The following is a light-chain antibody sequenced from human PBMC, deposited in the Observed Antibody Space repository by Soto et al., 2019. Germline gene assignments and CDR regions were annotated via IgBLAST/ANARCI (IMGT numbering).Light chain of an antibody. Sequence: DIQMTQSPSSLSASVGDRVTITCRASQSISSYLNWYQQKPGKAPKLLIYAASSLQSGVPSRFSGSGSGTDFTLTISSLQPEDVATHYSQQSYSTLTFGPGTKVDI. J-gene: IGKJ3*01. CDR1: QSISSY. CDR3: QQSYSTLT. V-gene: IGKV1-39*01. CDR2: AAS.